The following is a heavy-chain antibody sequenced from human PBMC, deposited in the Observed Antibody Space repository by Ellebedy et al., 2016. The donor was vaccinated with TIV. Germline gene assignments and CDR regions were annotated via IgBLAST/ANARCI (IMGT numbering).Heavy chain of an antibody. Sequence: GESLKISCAASGLTFSSHAMSWVRQAPGKGLEWVSSITESGGNTYYADSVKGRFTISRDNAKNSLYLHMNRLRAEDTAVYYCARSTVKNPEGYAYDIWGQGTMVTVSS. CDR3: ARSTVKNPEGYAYDI. J-gene: IGHJ3*02. CDR2: ITESGGNT. V-gene: IGHV3-23*01. CDR1: GLTFSSHA. D-gene: IGHD4-17*01.